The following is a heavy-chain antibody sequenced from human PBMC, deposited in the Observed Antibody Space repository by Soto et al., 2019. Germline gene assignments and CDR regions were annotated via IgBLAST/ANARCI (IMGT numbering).Heavy chain of an antibody. CDR2: INTGNGNT. Sequence: ASVKVSCKASGYTFTNYAMHWMRQAPGQRVEWMGWINTGNGNTKYSQKFQGRVTITRDTSASTAYIELSSVRTEDTDVYYSARGIGGHLDYLDFWGQGTLVTVSS. J-gene: IGHJ4*02. CDR1: GYTFTNYA. CDR3: ARGIGGHLDYLDF. D-gene: IGHD1-26*01. V-gene: IGHV1-3*04.